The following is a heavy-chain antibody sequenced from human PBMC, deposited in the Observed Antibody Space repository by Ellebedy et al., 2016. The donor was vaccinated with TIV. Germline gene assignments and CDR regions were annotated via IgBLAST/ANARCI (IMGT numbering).Heavy chain of an antibody. D-gene: IGHD3-10*01. Sequence: GESLKISXAASGFTFGSYAMSWVRQAPGKGLEWVSGINAVGGGTYYADSMKGRFRISRDNTKNTLYLQINNLGVDDTAIYYCAKGRGDQRQNSDYWGRGTLVTVSS. CDR2: INAVGGGT. CDR1: GFTFGSYA. J-gene: IGHJ4*02. CDR3: AKGRGDQRQNSDY. V-gene: IGHV3-23*01.